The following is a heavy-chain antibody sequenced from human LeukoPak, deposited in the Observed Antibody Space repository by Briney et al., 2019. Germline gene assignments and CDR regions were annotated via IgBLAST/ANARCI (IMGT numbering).Heavy chain of an antibody. V-gene: IGHV3-11*01. Sequence: GGSLRLSCAASGSTLSDYYMGWIRQAPGKELEWVSYSSSSGSTIYYADSVKGRFAISRDNAKNSLYLQMNSLRAEDTAVYYCARRRDFIDYWGQGTLVAVSS. CDR1: GSTLSDYY. CDR2: SSSSGSTI. D-gene: IGHD3/OR15-3a*01. CDR3: ARRRDFIDY. J-gene: IGHJ4*02.